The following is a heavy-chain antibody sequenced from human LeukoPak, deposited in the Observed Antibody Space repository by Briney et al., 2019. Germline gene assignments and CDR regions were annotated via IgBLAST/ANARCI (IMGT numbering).Heavy chain of an antibody. CDR3: ARDFGYYYDSSGYYKPRFDY. CDR2: ISAYNGNK. D-gene: IGHD3-22*01. V-gene: IGHV1-18*01. Sequence: ASVKVSCKASGYTFSTYGISWVRQAPGQGLEWMGWISAYNGNKNYAQKLQGRVNMTTDTSTNTAYMELRSLRSDDTAVYYCARDFGYYYDSSGYYKPRFDYWGQGTLVTVSS. J-gene: IGHJ4*02. CDR1: GYTFSTYG.